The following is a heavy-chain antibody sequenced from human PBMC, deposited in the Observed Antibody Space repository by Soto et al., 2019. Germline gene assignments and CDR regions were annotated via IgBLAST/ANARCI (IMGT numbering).Heavy chain of an antibody. CDR3: ARSAHKQDNWNSWAYYYYYMDV. Sequence: GGSLRLSCAASGFTVSSNYMSWVRQAPGKGLEWVSVIYSGGSTYYADSVKGRFTISRDNSKNTLYLQMNSLRAEDTAVYYCARSAHKQDNWNSWAYYYYYMDVWGKGTTVTVSS. CDR2: IYSGGST. CDR1: GFTVSSNY. J-gene: IGHJ6*03. D-gene: IGHD1-7*01. V-gene: IGHV3-66*01.